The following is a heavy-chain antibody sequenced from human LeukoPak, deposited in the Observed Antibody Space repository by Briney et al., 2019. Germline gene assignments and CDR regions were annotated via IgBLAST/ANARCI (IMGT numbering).Heavy chain of an antibody. CDR2: INHSGST. Sequence: SETLSLTCAVYGGSFSGYYWSWIRQPPGKGLEWIGEINHSGSTNYNPSLKSRVTISVDTSKNQFSLKLSSVTAADTAVYYCARDGAEEYAFDIWGQGTMVTVSS. D-gene: IGHD1-26*01. V-gene: IGHV4-34*01. CDR3: ARDGAEEYAFDI. CDR1: GGSFSGYY. J-gene: IGHJ3*02.